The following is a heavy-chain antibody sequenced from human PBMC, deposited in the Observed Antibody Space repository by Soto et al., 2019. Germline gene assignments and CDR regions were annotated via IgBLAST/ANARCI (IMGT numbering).Heavy chain of an antibody. D-gene: IGHD1-26*01. J-gene: IGHJ5*02. CDR2: ISAYNGHT. Sequence: ASVKVSCKASGYTFTNYGISWVRQAPGQGLEWMGWISAYNGHTDYAQRVQDRVTMTIDTSTSTAYMELRSLRSDDTAVYYCARRGGGSYTWFDPWGQGTLVTVS. V-gene: IGHV1-18*01. CDR1: GYTFTNYG. CDR3: ARRGGGSYTWFDP.